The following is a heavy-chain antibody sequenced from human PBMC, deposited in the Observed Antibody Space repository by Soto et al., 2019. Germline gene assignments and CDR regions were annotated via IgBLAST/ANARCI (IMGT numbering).Heavy chain of an antibody. J-gene: IGHJ6*02. V-gene: IGHV4-4*02. CDR3: ARLNRDYYYYGMDV. CDR2: IDQNGIT. CDR1: GDPISSSKW. Sequence: PSETLSLTCAVSGDPISSSKWWTCVRQTPGKGLEWIGKIDQNGITNYNPSLEGRVTILKDNSKNQLSLKLTSVTAVDSAVYYCARLNRDYYYYGMDVWGQGATVTVSS.